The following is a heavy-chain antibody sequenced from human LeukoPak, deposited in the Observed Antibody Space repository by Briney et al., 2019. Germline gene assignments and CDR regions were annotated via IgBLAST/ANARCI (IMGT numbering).Heavy chain of an antibody. J-gene: IGHJ3*02. D-gene: IGHD3-3*01. V-gene: IGHV4-4*07. Sequence: NPSETLSLTCTVSGGSISSYYWSWIRQPAGKGLEWIGRIYTSGSTNYNPSLKSRVTMSVDTSRNQFSLKLSSVTAADTAVYYCAREPIYYDFWSGSDAFDIWGQGTMVTVSS. CDR2: IYTSGST. CDR1: GGSISSYY. CDR3: AREPIYYDFWSGSDAFDI.